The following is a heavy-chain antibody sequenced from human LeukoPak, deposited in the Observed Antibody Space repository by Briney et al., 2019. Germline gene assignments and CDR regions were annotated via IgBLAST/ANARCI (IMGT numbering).Heavy chain of an antibody. CDR3: ARDRSRSEYYQLYYFDY. CDR2: ISSSSSYI. CDR1: GFTFSSYS. D-gene: IGHD2-2*01. Sequence: GGSLSLSCAASGFTFSSYSMNWVRQAPGKGLEWASSISSSSSYIYYADSVRGRFTISRDNAKNSLYLQMNRLRTEDTAVYYCARDRSRSEYYQLYYFDYWGQGTLVTVSS. V-gene: IGHV3-21*01. J-gene: IGHJ4*02.